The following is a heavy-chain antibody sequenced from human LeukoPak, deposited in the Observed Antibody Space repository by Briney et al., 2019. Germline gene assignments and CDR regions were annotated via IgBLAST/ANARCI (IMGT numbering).Heavy chain of an antibody. V-gene: IGHV4-39*07. J-gene: IGHJ5*02. CDR2: IYYSGST. D-gene: IGHD4/OR15-4a*01. CDR3: ARVIVSYRYDANWFDP. CDR1: GGSISSSSYY. Sequence: SETLSLTCTVSGGSISSSSYYWGWIRQPPGKGLEWIGSIYYSGSTYYNPSLKSRVTISVDTSKNQFSLKLSSVTAADTAVYYCARVIVSYRYDANWFDPWGQGTLVTVSS.